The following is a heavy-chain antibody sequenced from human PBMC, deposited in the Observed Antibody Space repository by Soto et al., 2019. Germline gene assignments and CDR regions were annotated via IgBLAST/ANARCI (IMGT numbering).Heavy chain of an antibody. CDR3: AREAVAGTATPSYYGMDV. V-gene: IGHV3-30-3*01. J-gene: IGHJ6*02. CDR2: ISYDGSNK. CDR1: GFTFSSYA. D-gene: IGHD6-19*01. Sequence: GGSVRLSCAASGFTFSSYAMHWVRQAPGKGLEWVAVISYDGSNKYYADSVKGRFTISRDNSKNTLYLQMNSLRAEDTAVYYCAREAVAGTATPSYYGMDVWGQGTTVTVSS.